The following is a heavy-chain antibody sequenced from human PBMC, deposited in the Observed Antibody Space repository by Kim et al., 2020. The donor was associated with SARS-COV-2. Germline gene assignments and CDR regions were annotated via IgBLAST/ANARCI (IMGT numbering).Heavy chain of an antibody. CDR2: ISYDGSNK. V-gene: IGHV3-30*18. Sequence: GGSLRLSCAASGFTFSSYGMHWVRQAPGKGLEWVAVISYDGSNKYYADSVKGRFTISRDNSKNTLYLQMNSLRAEDTAVYYCAKGRAAIFGVKDAFDIWG. CDR3: AKGRAAIFGVKDAFDI. D-gene: IGHD3-3*01. CDR1: GFTFSSYG. J-gene: IGHJ3*02.